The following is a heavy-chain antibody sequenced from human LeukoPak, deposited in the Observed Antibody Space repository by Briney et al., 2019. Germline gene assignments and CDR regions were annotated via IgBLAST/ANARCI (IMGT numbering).Heavy chain of an antibody. D-gene: IGHD6-6*01. V-gene: IGHV4-61*02. CDR3: ARAHSSSSYADAFDI. CDR2: IYTSGST. CDR1: GGSISSGGTYY. Sequence: PSETLSLTCTVSGGSISSGGTYYWSWIRQPAGKGLEWIGRIYTSGSTNYNPSLKSRVTISVDTSKNQFSLKLSSVTAADTAVYYCARAHSSSSYADAFDIWGQGTMVTVSS. J-gene: IGHJ3*02.